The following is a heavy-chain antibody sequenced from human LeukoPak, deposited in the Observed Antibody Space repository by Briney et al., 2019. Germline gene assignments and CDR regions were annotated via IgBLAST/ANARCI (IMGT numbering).Heavy chain of an antibody. J-gene: IGHJ4*02. D-gene: IGHD6-13*01. V-gene: IGHV3-30*18. CDR3: AEERAAEGIPYFDY. Sequence: GGSLRLSCTASGFTFSSYGMHWVRQAPGKGLEWVAVISYDGSNKYYADSVKGRFTISRDNSENTLYLQMNSLRGDDTAVYYCAEERAAEGIPYFDYWGQGTLVTVSS. CDR2: ISYDGSNK. CDR1: GFTFSSYG.